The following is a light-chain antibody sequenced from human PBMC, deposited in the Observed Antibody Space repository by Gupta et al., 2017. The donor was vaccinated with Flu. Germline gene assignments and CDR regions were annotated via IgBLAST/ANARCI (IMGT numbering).Light chain of an antibody. J-gene: IGLJ1*01. Sequence: SYKLTQPPSVSVSPGQTTSITCSGDNLGSKYASWYQQKPGQSPLLVIYQNAKRPSGIPERFSGSNSGNTATLTISGTQAMDEADYYCQAWDSNSCVFGTGTKVTVL. V-gene: IGLV3-1*01. CDR1: NLGSKY. CDR3: QAWDSNSCV. CDR2: QNA.